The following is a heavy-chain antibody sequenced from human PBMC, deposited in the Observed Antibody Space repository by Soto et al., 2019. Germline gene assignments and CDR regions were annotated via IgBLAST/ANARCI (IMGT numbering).Heavy chain of an antibody. CDR2: IYHSGST. Sequence: RSETRCLTCAFAFWWFRGVAWWSWVRQPPGKGLEWIGEIYHSGSTNYNPSLKSRVTISVDKSKNQFSLKLSSVTAADTAVYYCARARIAVAGGFDYWGQG. V-gene: IGHV4-4*02. CDR1: FWWFRGVAW. CDR3: ARARIAVAGGFDY. J-gene: IGHJ4*02. D-gene: IGHD6-19*01.